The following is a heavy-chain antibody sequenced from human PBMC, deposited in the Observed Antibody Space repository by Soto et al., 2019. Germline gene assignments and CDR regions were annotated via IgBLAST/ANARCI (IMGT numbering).Heavy chain of an antibody. CDR1: GYSFTSYW. D-gene: IGHD6-13*01. CDR3: ATGIAAAELEDY. Sequence: ESLKISCKGSGYSFTSYWISWVRQMPGKGLEWMGRIDPSDSYTNYSPSFQGHVTISADKSISTAYLQWSSLKASDTAMYYCATGIAAAELEDYWGQGTLVTVSS. V-gene: IGHV5-10-1*01. J-gene: IGHJ4*02. CDR2: IDPSDSYT.